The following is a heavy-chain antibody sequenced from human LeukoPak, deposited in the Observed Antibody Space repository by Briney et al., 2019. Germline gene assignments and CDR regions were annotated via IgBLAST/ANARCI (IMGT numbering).Heavy chain of an antibody. CDR3: ARTSDKPMVLTTDFDY. CDR2: ISTSSSYI. CDR1: GFTFSSYS. J-gene: IGHJ4*02. D-gene: IGHD5-18*01. Sequence: GGSLRLSCAASGFTFSSYSMNWVRQAPGKGLEWVSSISTSSSYIYYADSLKGRFTISRHNAKNSLYLQMNSLRAEDTAVYYCARTSDKPMVLTTDFDYWGQGTLVTVSS. V-gene: IGHV3-21*01.